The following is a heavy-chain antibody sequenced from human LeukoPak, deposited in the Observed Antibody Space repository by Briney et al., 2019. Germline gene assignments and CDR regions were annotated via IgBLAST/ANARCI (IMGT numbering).Heavy chain of an antibody. CDR3: ARDRQWLVD. CDR1: GGSVRTGGYY. V-gene: IGHV4-61*08. Sequence: PSETLSLTCTVSGGSVRTGGYYWSWIRQPPGKDLEWIGCLYYKGTNNYNPSLKSRVSISVDSSKNQFSLKLSSVTAADTAVYYCARDRQWLVDWGQGTLVTVSS. D-gene: IGHD6-19*01. CDR2: LYYKGTN. J-gene: IGHJ4*02.